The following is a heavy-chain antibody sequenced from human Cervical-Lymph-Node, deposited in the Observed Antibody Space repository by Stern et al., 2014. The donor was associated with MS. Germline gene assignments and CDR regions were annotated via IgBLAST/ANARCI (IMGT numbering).Heavy chain of an antibody. D-gene: IGHD3-10*01. J-gene: IGHJ4*02. CDR2: IWYDGSNK. Sequence: VQLVESGGGVVQPGRSLRLSCAASGFTFSSYGMHWVRQAPGKGLEWVAVIWYDGSNKYYADSVKGRFTISRDNSKNTLYLQMNSLRAEDTAVYYCAREGMGLPTDYWGQGTLVTVSS. CDR3: AREGMGLPTDY. CDR1: GFTFSSYG. V-gene: IGHV3-33*01.